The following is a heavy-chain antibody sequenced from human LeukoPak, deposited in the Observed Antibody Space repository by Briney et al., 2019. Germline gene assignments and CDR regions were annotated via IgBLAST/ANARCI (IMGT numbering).Heavy chain of an antibody. CDR2: IYSSGNT. CDR3: AGEDYFDSSGYASWRFDI. J-gene: IGHJ3*02. V-gene: IGHV4-61*02. D-gene: IGHD3-22*01. CDR1: GASISSGSYY. Sequence: SETLSLTCTVSGASISSGSYYWSWIRQPAGKGLEWIGRIYSSGNTNYNPSLKSRVTISVDTSKNQFSLKLTSVTTADTAVYYCAGEDYFDSSGYASWRFDIWGQGTMVTVSS.